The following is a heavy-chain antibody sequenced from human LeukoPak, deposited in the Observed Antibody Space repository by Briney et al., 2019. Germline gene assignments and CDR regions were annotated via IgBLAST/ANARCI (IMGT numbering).Heavy chain of an antibody. J-gene: IGHJ4*02. Sequence: GGSLRLSCASSGFSFSSSASNGVRQPPGKGLEWVSSISGDTTYYADSVKGRFTISRDNSKNTLYLQMNSLRAEDTALYYCAKGPSGSGWASHYWGQGTLVTVSS. CDR1: GFSFSSSA. CDR2: ISGDTT. CDR3: AKGPSGSGWASHY. V-gene: IGHV3-23*01. D-gene: IGHD6-19*01.